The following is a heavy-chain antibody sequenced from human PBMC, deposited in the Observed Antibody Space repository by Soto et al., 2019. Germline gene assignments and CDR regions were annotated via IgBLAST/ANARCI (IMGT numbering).Heavy chain of an antibody. CDR1: GFTFSSYA. CDR3: ARDEVYYYDSSGPHSFDY. V-gene: IGHV3-30-3*01. Sequence: QMQLVESGGGVVQPGRSLRLSCAASGFTFSSYAMHWVRQAPGKGLEWVAVISYDGSNKYYADSVKGRFTISRDNSKNTLYLQMNSLRAEDTAVYYCARDEVYYYDSSGPHSFDYWGQGTLVTVSS. J-gene: IGHJ4*02. D-gene: IGHD3-22*01. CDR2: ISYDGSNK.